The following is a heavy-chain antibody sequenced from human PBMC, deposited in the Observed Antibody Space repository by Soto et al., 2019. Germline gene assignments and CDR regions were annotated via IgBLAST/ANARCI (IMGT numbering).Heavy chain of an antibody. CDR1: GFTFSSYS. D-gene: IGHD6-19*01. CDR2: ISSSSSTI. CDR3: AKDASGWDQVFDY. J-gene: IGHJ4*02. V-gene: IGHV3-48*01. Sequence: GGSLRLSCAASGFTFSSYSMNWVRQAPGKGLEWVSYISSSSSTIYYADSVKGRFTISRDNAKNSLYLQMNSLRAEDTAVYYCAKDASGWDQVFDYWGQGTLVTVSS.